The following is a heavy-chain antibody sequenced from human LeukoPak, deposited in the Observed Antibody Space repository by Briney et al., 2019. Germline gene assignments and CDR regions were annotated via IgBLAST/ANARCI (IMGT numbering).Heavy chain of an antibody. Sequence: ASVKVSCKASGYTFTGYYMHWVRQAPGQGLEWMGWINPNSGGTNYAQKFQGRVTMTRDTSISTAYMELSRLGSDDTAVYYCARDICSSTSCYLFDYWGQGTLVTVSS. J-gene: IGHJ4*02. CDR3: ARDICSSTSCYLFDY. CDR2: INPNSGGT. D-gene: IGHD2-2*01. CDR1: GYTFTGYY. V-gene: IGHV1-2*02.